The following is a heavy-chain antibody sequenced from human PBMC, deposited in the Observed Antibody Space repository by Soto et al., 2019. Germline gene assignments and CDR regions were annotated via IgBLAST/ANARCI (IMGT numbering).Heavy chain of an antibody. CDR3: ARGRNGMDV. V-gene: IGHV1-8*01. Sequence: QVQLVQSGAEVKKPGASVKVSCKASGDTFTNYDIKWVRQATGQGLEWMGWMNPNSGNTGYAQKFQGRVTMTRNTLLSKDYKELSSLRSEDTAVYYCARGRNGMDVWGQGTTVTVSS. CDR2: MNPNSGNT. J-gene: IGHJ6*02. CDR1: GDTFTNYD.